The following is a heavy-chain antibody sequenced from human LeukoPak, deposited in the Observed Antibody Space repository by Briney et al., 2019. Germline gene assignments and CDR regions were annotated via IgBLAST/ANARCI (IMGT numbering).Heavy chain of an antibody. V-gene: IGHV4-59*01. CDR3: ARGQLYHDSTGYAY. D-gene: IGHD3-22*01. J-gene: IGHJ4*02. CDR1: GGSISSYY. Sequence: SETLSLTCTVSGGSISSYYWSWIRQPPGKGLEWIGYIYYSGSTNYNPSLKSRVTISVDTSKNQFSLKLTSVTAADTAVYYCARGQLYHDSTGYAYWGQGTLVTVSS. CDR2: IYYSGST.